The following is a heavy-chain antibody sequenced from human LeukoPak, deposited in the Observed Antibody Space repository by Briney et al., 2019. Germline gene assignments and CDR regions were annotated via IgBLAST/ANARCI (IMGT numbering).Heavy chain of an antibody. D-gene: IGHD3-10*01. V-gene: IGHV4-34*01. CDR3: ARGRGLLRFGERWFDP. Sequence: SETPSLTCAVYGGSFSGYYWSWIRQPPGKGLEWIGEINHSGSTNYNPSLKSRVTISVDTSKNQFSLKLSSVAAADTAVYYCARGRGLLRFGERWFDPRGQGTLVTVSS. CDR1: GGSFSGYY. CDR2: INHSGST. J-gene: IGHJ5*02.